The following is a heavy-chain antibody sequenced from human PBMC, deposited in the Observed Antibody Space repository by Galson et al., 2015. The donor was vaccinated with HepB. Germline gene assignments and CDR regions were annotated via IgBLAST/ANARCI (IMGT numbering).Heavy chain of an antibody. D-gene: IGHD6-13*01. CDR2: ISDSSSYI. CDR1: GFTFSNYN. CDR3: ARDASRWLTSPYDCYFDL. Sequence: SLRLSCAASGFTFSNYNMDWVRQAPGKGLEWVSSISDSSSYIYYADSVRGRFIVSRDNARNSLYLQMSSLRAEDTAVYYCARDASRWLTSPYDCYFDLWGRGTLGTASS. J-gene: IGHJ2*01. V-gene: IGHV3-21*01.